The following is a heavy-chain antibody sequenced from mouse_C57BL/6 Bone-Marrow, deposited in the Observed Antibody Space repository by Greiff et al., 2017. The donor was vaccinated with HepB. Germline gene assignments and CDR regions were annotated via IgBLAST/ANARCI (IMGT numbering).Heavy chain of an antibody. CDR3: TMGGNYVG. J-gene: IGHJ3*01. V-gene: IGHV14-4*01. CDR2: IDPENGDT. CDR1: GFNIKDDY. Sequence: EVQLQQSGAELVRPGASVKLSCTASGFNIKDDYMHWVKQRPEQGLEWIGWIDPENGDTEYASKFQGKATITADTSSNTAYLQLSSLTSEDTDVYYCTMGGNYVGWGQGTLVTVSA. D-gene: IGHD2-1*01.